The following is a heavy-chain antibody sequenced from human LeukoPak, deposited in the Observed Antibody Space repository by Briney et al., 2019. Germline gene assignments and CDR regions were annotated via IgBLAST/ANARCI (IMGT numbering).Heavy chain of an antibody. D-gene: IGHD3-3*01. Sequence: GGSLRLSCAASGFTFSRYWMSWVRQAPGKGLEWVANINQDGSEKYYVDSVKGRFTISRDNAKNSVYLQMNRLRAEDTAVYYCARDHGFSYYYYYMDVWGKGTTVTVSS. CDR2: INQDGSEK. V-gene: IGHV3-7*01. CDR1: GFTFSRYW. CDR3: ARDHGFSYYYYYMDV. J-gene: IGHJ6*03.